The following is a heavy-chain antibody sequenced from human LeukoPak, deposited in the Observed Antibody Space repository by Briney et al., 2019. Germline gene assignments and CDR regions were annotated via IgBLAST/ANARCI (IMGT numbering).Heavy chain of an antibody. CDR1: GDSISSGDYY. V-gene: IGHV4-61*02. J-gene: IGHJ4*02. CDR2: ISSSGST. CDR3: AKYSGSYQNHFDY. D-gene: IGHD1-26*01. Sequence: SETLSLTCTVSGDSISSGDYYWSWIRQPAGKGLEWIGRISSSGSTNYNPSLKSRVTISVDTSKNQFSLKLSSVTAADTAVYYCAKYSGSYQNHFDYWGQGTLVTVSS.